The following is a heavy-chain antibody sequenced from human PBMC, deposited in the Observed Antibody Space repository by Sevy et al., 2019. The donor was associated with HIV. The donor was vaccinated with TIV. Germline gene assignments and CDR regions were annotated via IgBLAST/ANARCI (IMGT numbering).Heavy chain of an antibody. Sequence: ASVKVSCKASGYTFTGYYMHWVRQAPGQGLEWMGWINPNSGGTNYAKKFQGRVTMTRDTSISTAYMELCRLRSDDTVVYYCARDTGDIYGVFLSVFDYWGQGTLVTVSS. V-gene: IGHV1-2*02. CDR1: GYTFTGYY. CDR2: INPNSGGT. J-gene: IGHJ4*02. CDR3: ARDTGDIYGVFLSVFDY. D-gene: IGHD4-17*01.